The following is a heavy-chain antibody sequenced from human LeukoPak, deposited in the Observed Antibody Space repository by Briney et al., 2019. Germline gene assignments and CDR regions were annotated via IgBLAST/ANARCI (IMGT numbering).Heavy chain of an antibody. J-gene: IGHJ4*02. CDR2: INENSGSI. D-gene: IGHD3-22*01. CDR3: ARWIVGFDS. Sequence: PGGPLRLSCAGSGFTFDHYAMHWVRQAPGEGLEWVSGINENSGSIGYADSVKGRFTISRDNARNSLYLQMNSLRTEDTALYYCARWIVGFDSWGQGTLVTVSS. V-gene: IGHV3-9*01. CDR1: GFTFDHYA.